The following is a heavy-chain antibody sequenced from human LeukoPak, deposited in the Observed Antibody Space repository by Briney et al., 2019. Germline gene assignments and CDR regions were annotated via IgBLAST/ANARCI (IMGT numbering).Heavy chain of an antibody. CDR2: IYYSGST. V-gene: IGHV4-39*01. Sequence: TSETLSLTCTVSGGSISSSSYYWGWIRQPPGKGLEWIGSIYYSGSTYYNPSLKSRVTISVDTSKNQFSLKLSSVTAADTAVYYCASRLGYCSSTSCYIWFDPWGKGILVTASS. CDR1: GGSISSSSYY. CDR3: ASRLGYCSSTSCYIWFDP. D-gene: IGHD2-2*02. J-gene: IGHJ5*02.